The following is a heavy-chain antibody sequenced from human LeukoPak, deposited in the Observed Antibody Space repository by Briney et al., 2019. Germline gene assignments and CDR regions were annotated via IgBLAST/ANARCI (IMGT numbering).Heavy chain of an antibody. CDR3: ARGRQWLVDYYYYYMDV. D-gene: IGHD6-19*01. Sequence: SETLSLTCAVYGGPFSGYYWSWIRQTPGKGLEWIGEINHSGNTNYKSSLRSRVTISVDTSKNQFSLRLTSVTAADTAVYYCARGRQWLVDYYYYYMDVWGKGTTVTVSS. CDR1: GGPFSGYY. V-gene: IGHV4-34*01. CDR2: INHSGNT. J-gene: IGHJ6*03.